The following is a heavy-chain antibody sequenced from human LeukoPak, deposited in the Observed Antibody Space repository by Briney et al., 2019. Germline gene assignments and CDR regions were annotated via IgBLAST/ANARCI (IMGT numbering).Heavy chain of an antibody. J-gene: IGHJ6*02. Sequence: SVKVSCKASGGTFSSYAISWVRQAPGQGLEWMGGIIPIFGTANYAQKFQGRVTITADESTSTAYMELSSLRSEDTAVYYCARVTVVVVAATGGEQYYYYGMDVWGQGTTVTVSS. D-gene: IGHD2-15*01. CDR3: ARVTVVVVAATGGEQYYYYGMDV. CDR1: GGTFSSYA. V-gene: IGHV1-69*01. CDR2: IIPIFGTA.